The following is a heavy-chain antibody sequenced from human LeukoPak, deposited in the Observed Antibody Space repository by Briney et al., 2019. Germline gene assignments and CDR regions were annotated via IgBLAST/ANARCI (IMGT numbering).Heavy chain of an antibody. Sequence: GGSLRLSFGAPGFTFSNFAMHSVRQAPGKGLEWVAVISYDGSNKYYAHSVKGRFTISRDTSKNTLYLQMNSLRAEDTALYYCARNDYEDTKTIDFWGQGTLVTVSS. V-gene: IGHV3-30-3*01. CDR3: ARNDYEDTKTIDF. CDR2: ISYDGSNK. J-gene: IGHJ4*02. D-gene: IGHD5-12*01. CDR1: GFTFSNFA.